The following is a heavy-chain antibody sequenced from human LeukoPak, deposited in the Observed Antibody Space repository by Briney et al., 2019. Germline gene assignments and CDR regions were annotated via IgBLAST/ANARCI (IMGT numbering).Heavy chain of an antibody. D-gene: IGHD3-10*01. CDR2: IYNSGST. J-gene: IGHJ4*02. CDR3: ARESARGVIIY. CDR1: GDSISIYY. Sequence: SETLSLTCSVSGDSISIYYWSWIRQPPGKGLEWIGYIYNSGSTNYNPSLKSRVTISVDTSKNQFSLKLTSVTAADTAVYYCARESARGVIIYWGQGTLVTVSS. V-gene: IGHV4-59*01.